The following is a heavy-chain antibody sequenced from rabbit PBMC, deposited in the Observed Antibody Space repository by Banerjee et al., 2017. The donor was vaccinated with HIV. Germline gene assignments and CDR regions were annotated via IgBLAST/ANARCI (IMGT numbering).Heavy chain of an antibody. Sequence: QLKETGGGLVQPGGSLTLSCKASGFDFSSYYMNWVRQAPGKGLEWIGTIAGGKDRTYYATWVDGRFSISRENTQNTLYLRLNSLTAADTATYFCARGGDYDDDSYDPWGQGTLVTVS. D-gene: IGHD6-1*01. CDR2: IAGGKDRT. V-gene: IGHV1S7*01. CDR3: ARGGDYDDDSYDP. J-gene: IGHJ3*01. CDR1: GFDFSSYY.